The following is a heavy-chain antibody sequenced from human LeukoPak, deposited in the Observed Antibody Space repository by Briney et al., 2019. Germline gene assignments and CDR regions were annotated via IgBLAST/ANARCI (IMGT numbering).Heavy chain of an antibody. J-gene: IGHJ4*02. V-gene: IGHV3-53*01. CDR2: IYSGGST. D-gene: IGHD2-2*01. CDR3: AREVISTPSYFDY. Sequence: GGSLRLSCAASGFTVSTSYMSWVRQAPGKGLEWISVIYSGGSTYYADSVKGRFTISRDSSKNTLYLQMNSLGADDTAVYYCAREVISTPSYFDYWGQGILVTVSS. CDR1: GFTVSTSY.